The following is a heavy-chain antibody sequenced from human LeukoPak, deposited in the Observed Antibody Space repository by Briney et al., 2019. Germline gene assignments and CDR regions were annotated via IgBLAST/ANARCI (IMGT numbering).Heavy chain of an antibody. V-gene: IGHV1-69*13. CDR1: GGTFSSYA. J-gene: IGHJ6*03. Sequence: GASVKVSCKASGGTFSSYAISWVRQAPGQGLEWMGGIIPIFGTANYAQKFQGRVTITADESTSTAYMELSSLRSEDTAVCYCARAGATNYYYYYMDVWGKGTTVTVSS. CDR2: IIPIFGTA. D-gene: IGHD1-26*01. CDR3: ARAGATNYYYYYMDV.